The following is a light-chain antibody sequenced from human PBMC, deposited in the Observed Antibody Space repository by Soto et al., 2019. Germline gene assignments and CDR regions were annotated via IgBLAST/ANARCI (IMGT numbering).Light chain of an antibody. CDR1: SSNIGAGYD. CDR3: AAWDDNLNGRV. CDR2: GNI. V-gene: IGLV1-40*01. Sequence: QSVLTQPPSVSGAPGQRVTISCSGSSSNIGAGYDVHWYQQRPGTAPKLLIFGNINRPSGVPDRFSGSKSGTSASLAITGLQAEDEGDYYCAAWDDNLNGRVFGGGTKVTVL. J-gene: IGLJ3*02.